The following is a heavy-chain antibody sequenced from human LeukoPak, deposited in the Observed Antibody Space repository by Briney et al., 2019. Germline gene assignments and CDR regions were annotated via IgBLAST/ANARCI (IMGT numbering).Heavy chain of an antibody. CDR1: GGTFGSHG. D-gene: IGHD3-16*01. V-gene: IGHV1-69*04. Sequence: SVKVSCKISGGTFGSHGISWVRQAPGQGLEWMGRTIPIRGMTNYAQKFRGRVTITADTSTSTAYMELSSLTSEDTAVYFCARGPYDGTFYFDSWGQGTLVIVSS. J-gene: IGHJ4*02. CDR3: ARGPYDGTFYFDS. CDR2: TIPIRGMT.